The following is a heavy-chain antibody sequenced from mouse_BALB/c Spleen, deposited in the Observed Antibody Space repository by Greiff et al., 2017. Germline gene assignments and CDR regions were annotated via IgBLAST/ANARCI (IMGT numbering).Heavy chain of an antibody. CDR1: GYSFTSYT. CDR2: INPSSGYT. Sequence: VKLVESGAELARPGASVKMSCTASGYSFTSYTMHWVKQRPGQGLEWIGYINPSSGYTNYNQKFKDKATLTADKSSSTAYMQLSSLTSEDSAVYCCGRSYRYDRAMDYWGQGTSVTVSS. V-gene: IGHV1-4*01. D-gene: IGHD2-14*01. CDR3: GRSYRYDRAMDY. J-gene: IGHJ4*01.